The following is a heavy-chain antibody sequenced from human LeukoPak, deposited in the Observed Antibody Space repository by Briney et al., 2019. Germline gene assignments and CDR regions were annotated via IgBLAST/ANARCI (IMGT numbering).Heavy chain of an antibody. D-gene: IGHD3-22*01. Sequence: ASVKLSCKAAGYTFTGYYMHWVRQAPGQGLEWMGWINPNSGGTNYAQKFQGRVTMTRDTSISTAYMELSRLRSDDTAVYYCARGSPPRRNYDSRGYYSYYFDYWGQGTLVTVSS. CDR1: GYTFTGYY. J-gene: IGHJ4*02. CDR3: ARGSPPRRNYDSRGYYSYYFDY. CDR2: INPNSGGT. V-gene: IGHV1-2*02.